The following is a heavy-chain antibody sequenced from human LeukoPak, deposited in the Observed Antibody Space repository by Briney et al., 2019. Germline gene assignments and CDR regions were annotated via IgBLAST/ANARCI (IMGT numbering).Heavy chain of an antibody. CDR3: ATKTPGNYPYDY. CDR2: SGTDGDT. J-gene: IGHJ4*02. V-gene: IGHV3-23*01. CDR1: GFTFTSAP. Sequence: GGSLRLSCVLSGFTFTSAPMNWVRQAPGKGLEWVSTSGTDGDTYYADSVEGRFTISRDNSKNTVHLQMTSLRVEDTAVYYCATKTPGNYPYDYWGQGTLVIVSP. D-gene: IGHD3-22*01.